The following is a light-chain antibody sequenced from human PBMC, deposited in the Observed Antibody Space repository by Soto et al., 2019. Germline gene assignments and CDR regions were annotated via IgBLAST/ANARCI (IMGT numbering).Light chain of an antibody. V-gene: IGKV3-20*01. CDR1: QSVSSSY. CDR2: GAS. J-gene: IGKJ1*01. CDR3: QQYGRSPGT. Sequence: EIVLTQSPATLSLSPGERATLSCRASQSVSSSYLSWYQQKPGQAPRLLIYGASSRATGIPDRFSGSGSGTDFTLTISRLEPEDFAVYYCQQYGRSPGTFGQGTKVEIK.